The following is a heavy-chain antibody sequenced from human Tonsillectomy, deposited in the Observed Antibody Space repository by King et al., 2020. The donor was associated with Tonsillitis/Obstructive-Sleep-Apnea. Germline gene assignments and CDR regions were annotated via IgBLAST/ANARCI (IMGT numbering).Heavy chain of an antibody. D-gene: IGHD2-15*01. CDR3: ATVVPGYHCSSGSCSSWAFDI. Sequence: VQLVESGGGLVQPGGSLRLSCAASGFTFSSYWMHWVRQAPGKGLVWVSRINSDGSSTIYADSVKGRFTISRDNAKNTLYLQMNSLRAEDTAVYYCATVVPGYHCSSGSCSSWAFDIWGQGTMVTASS. V-gene: IGHV3-74*01. CDR2: INSDGSST. CDR1: GFTFSSYW. J-gene: IGHJ3*02.